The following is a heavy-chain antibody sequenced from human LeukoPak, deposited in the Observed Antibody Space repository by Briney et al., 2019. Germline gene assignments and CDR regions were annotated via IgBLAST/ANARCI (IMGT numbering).Heavy chain of an antibody. CDR3: ARDRSKGCLDY. CDR1: GFTFSTYW. Sequence: PGGSLRLSCADSGFTFSTYWMSWVRQAPGKGLEWGANIKHDGSATNYVASMKSRFTISRDNAKNSLYLKMSSVRAEDTAVYYCARDRSKGCLDYWGQGTLVTVSS. CDR2: IKHDGSAT. J-gene: IGHJ4*02. V-gene: IGHV3-7*01.